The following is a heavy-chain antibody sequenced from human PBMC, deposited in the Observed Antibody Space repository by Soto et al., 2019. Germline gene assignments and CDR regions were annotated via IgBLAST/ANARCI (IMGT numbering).Heavy chain of an antibody. CDR1: GYSFTRYY. Sequence: GASVKVSCKASGYSFTRYYMHWVRQAPGQGPEWMGIINPSGGSTSYAQKFQGRVTMTRDTSTSTAYMELSSLRSEDTAVYYCAKDNRIGYCSNGVCYGASRTDHWGQGTLVTVSS. D-gene: IGHD2-8*01. CDR3: AKDNRIGYCSNGVCYGASRTDH. CDR2: INPSGGST. J-gene: IGHJ4*02. V-gene: IGHV1-46*01.